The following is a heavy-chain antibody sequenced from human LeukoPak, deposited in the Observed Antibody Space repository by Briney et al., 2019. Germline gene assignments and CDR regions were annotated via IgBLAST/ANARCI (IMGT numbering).Heavy chain of an antibody. V-gene: IGHV4-39*01. D-gene: IGHD4-11*01. J-gene: IGHJ4*02. CDR2: IYYTGGT. CDR1: GGSITSSSYY. Sequence: SETLSLTCSVSGGSITSSSYYWGWVRQSPEKGLEWIGSIYYTGGTHYSPSLKSRVTISVDTSKNQFSLKLSSVTAADTAVYYCARHGGTRITLIQVYYFDYWGQGTLVTVSS. CDR3: ARHGGTRITLIQVYYFDY.